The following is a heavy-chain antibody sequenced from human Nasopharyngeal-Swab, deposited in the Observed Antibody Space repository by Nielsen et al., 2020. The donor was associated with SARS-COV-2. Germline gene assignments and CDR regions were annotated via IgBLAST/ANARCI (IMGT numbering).Heavy chain of an antibody. V-gene: IGHV3-23*01. J-gene: IGHJ6*02. CDR3: VGHSAGLFYFGMDV. D-gene: IGHD2-21*01. CDR1: GFTFSSYA. CDR2: IDDSGHVT. Sequence: GESLKISCEGSGFTFSSYAMSWVRQAPGKGLEWVSGIDDSGHVTYYAESVKGRFPISRDNSKNILYLQMNSLRAEDTAVYYCVGHSAGLFYFGMDVWGQGTTVTVSS.